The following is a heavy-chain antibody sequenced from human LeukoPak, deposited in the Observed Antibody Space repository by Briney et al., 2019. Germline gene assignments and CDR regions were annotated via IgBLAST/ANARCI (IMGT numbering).Heavy chain of an antibody. CDR2: ISSSSSTI. J-gene: IGHJ4*02. CDR1: GFTFSSYG. CDR3: ARKSSAVAGPFDY. D-gene: IGHD6-19*01. Sequence: PGGSLRLSCAASGFTFSSYGMTWVRQAPGKGLEWVSYISSSSSTIYYADSVKGRFTISRDNAKNSLYLQMNSLRAEDTAVYYCARKSSAVAGPFDYWGQGTLVTVSS. V-gene: IGHV3-48*01.